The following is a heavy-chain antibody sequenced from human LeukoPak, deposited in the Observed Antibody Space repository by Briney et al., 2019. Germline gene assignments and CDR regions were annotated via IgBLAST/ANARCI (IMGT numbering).Heavy chain of an antibody. Sequence: PSETLSLTCTVSGGSISSSSYYWGWIRQPPGKGLEWIGSIYYSGSTYYNPSLKSRVTISVDTSKNQFSLKLSSVTAADTAVYYCARSSSPVAAYCGGDCYLGRWFDPWGQGTLVTVSS. D-gene: IGHD2-21*02. CDR3: ARSSSPVAAYCGGDCYLGRWFDP. CDR1: GGSISSSSYY. V-gene: IGHV4-39*07. CDR2: IYYSGST. J-gene: IGHJ5*02.